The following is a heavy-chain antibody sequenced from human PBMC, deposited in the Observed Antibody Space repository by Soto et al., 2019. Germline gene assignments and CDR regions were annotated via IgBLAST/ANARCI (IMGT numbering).Heavy chain of an antibody. Sequence: SETLSLTCTVSGGSISSSSYYWGWIRQPPGKGLEWIGSIYYSGSTYYNPSLKSRVTISVDTSKNQFSLKLSSVTAADTAVYYCARDGGTSSSSFDAFDIWGQGTMVTVSS. D-gene: IGHD6-13*01. CDR3: ARDGGTSSSSFDAFDI. CDR1: GGSISSSSYY. V-gene: IGHV4-39*07. CDR2: IYYSGST. J-gene: IGHJ3*02.